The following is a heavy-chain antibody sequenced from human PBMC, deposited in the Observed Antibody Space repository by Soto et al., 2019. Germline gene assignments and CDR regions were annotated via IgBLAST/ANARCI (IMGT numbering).Heavy chain of an antibody. Sequence: PGGSLRLSCAASGFIFSSHWMSWVRQAPGKGLEWVANIKEDGSEKYYADSVKGRFTISRDNSKNTLYLQMNSLRAEDTAVYYCADSSGRDYWGQGTLVTVSS. J-gene: IGHJ4*02. V-gene: IGHV3-7*03. CDR1: GFIFSSHW. CDR3: ADSSGRDY. CDR2: IKEDGSEK. D-gene: IGHD2-15*01.